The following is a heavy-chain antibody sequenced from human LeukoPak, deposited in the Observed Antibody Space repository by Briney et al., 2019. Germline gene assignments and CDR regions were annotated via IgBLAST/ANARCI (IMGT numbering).Heavy chain of an antibody. CDR2: IYYSGST. D-gene: IGHD5-18*01. CDR3: ARVRGYSYGVDY. Sequence: PSETLSLTCNVSGGSISNSSYYWGWIRQPPGKGLEWIGSIYYSGSTYYNPSLKSRVTISVDTSKNQFSLKLSSVTAADTAVYYCARVRGYSYGVDYWGQGTLVTVSS. J-gene: IGHJ4*02. CDR1: GGSISNSSYY. V-gene: IGHV4-39*07.